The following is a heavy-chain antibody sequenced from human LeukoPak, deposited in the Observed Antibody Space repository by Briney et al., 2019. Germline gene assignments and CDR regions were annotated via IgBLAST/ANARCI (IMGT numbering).Heavy chain of an antibody. CDR3: AKRALYCSGGSCYFAEYFQH. CDR1: GFTFSSYA. D-gene: IGHD2-15*01. V-gene: IGHV3-23*01. Sequence: TGGSLRLSCAASGFTFSSYAMSWVRQAPGKGLEWVSAISGSGGSTCYADSVKGRFTISRDNSKNTLYLQMNSLRAEDTAVYYCAKRALYCSGGSCYFAEYFQHWGQGTLVTVSS. CDR2: ISGSGGST. J-gene: IGHJ1*01.